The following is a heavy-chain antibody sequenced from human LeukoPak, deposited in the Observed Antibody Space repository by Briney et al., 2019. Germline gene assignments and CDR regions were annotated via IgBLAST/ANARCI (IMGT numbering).Heavy chain of an antibody. CDR3: ARKPVAYCGGDCYSGYFDY. Sequence: GGSLRLSCAASGFTFSSYAMHWVRQAPGKGLEWVAVISYDGSNKYYADSVKGRFTISRDNSKNTLYLQMNSLRAEDTAVYYCARKPVAYCGGDCYSGYFDYWGQGTLVTVSS. CDR2: ISYDGSNK. J-gene: IGHJ4*02. V-gene: IGHV3-30-3*01. D-gene: IGHD2-21*02. CDR1: GFTFSSYA.